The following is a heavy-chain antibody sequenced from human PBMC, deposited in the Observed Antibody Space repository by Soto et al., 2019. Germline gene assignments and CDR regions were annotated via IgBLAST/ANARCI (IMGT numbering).Heavy chain of an antibody. CDR2: IFFSGRT. CDR3: ARSLMGV. Sequence: QMQLQESGPGLVKPSETLSLTCTVSGGSIRESGLYWGWIRQSPGKGLEWIGSIFFSGRTHYNPSLKSRVTISIDASKNQFSLNLISVTAADTGVYYCARSLMGVWGKGTTVTVSS. V-gene: IGHV4-39*01. CDR1: GGSIRESGLY. J-gene: IGHJ6*03.